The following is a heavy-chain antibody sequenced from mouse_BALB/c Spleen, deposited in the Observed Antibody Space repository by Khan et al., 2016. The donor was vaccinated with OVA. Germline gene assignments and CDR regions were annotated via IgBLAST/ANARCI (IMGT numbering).Heavy chain of an antibody. Sequence: QVQLQQSGPELVKPGASVRISCKASGYTFTSYYIHWVKQRPGQGLEWIGWIYPGNVNTGYNEKFKGKATLAADKSSSTAYMQLSSLTSEDSAVYFGARWGGNLPSYAMDYWGQGNSVTVSS. CDR2: IYPGNVNT. V-gene: IGHV1S56*01. J-gene: IGHJ4*01. CDR1: GYTFTSYY. CDR3: ARWGGNLPSYAMDY. D-gene: IGHD2-1*01.